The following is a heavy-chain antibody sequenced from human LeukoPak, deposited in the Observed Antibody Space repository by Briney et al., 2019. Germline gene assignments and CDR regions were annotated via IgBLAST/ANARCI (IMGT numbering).Heavy chain of an antibody. Sequence: ASVKVSCKASGYTFTGYYMHWVRLAPGQGLEWKGWINPNSGGTNYAQKFQGRVTMTRDTSISTAYVELSRLRSDDTAVYHCARGVGATTDYWGQGTLVTVSS. CDR2: INPNSGGT. V-gene: IGHV1-2*02. J-gene: IGHJ4*02. D-gene: IGHD1-26*01. CDR1: GYTFTGYY. CDR3: ARGVGATTDY.